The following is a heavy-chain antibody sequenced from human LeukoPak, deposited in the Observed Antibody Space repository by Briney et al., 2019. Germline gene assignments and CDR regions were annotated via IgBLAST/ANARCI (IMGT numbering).Heavy chain of an antibody. V-gene: IGHV4-59*12. J-gene: IGHJ4*02. CDR3: ASGTWGFYDTTVGVY. CDR2: IYYSGST. Sequence: SETLSLTCTVSGVSISSYYWSWIRQPPGKGLEWIGYIYYSGSTNYNPSLKSRVTISVDTSKNQFSLKLSSVTAADTAVFYCASGTWGFYDTTVGVYWGQGTLVTVSS. CDR1: GVSISSYY. D-gene: IGHD3-22*01.